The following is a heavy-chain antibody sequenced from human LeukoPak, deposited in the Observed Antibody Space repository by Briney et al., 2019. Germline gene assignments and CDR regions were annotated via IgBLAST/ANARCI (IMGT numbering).Heavy chain of an antibody. V-gene: IGHV4-59*08. CDR3: ARRTAVLDY. CDR1: GGSISGYY. J-gene: IGHJ4*02. Sequence: SETLSLTCTVSGGSISGYYWSWVRQPPGKGLEWIGYIYYSGSTTYNPSLEGRVTISVDTSKDQFSLKLRSVTAADTAVYFCARRTAVLDYWGQGTLVTVSS. CDR2: IYYSGST.